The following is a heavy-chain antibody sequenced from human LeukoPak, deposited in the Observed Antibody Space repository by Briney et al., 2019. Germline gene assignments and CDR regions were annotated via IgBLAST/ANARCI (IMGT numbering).Heavy chain of an antibody. CDR2: ISSSSTI. Sequence: GGSLRLSCAASGFTFSSYSMNWVRQAPGKGLEWVSYISSSSTIYYADSVKGRFTISRDNAKNSLYLQMNSLRAEDTAVYYCARVCVYWFDPWGQGTLVTVSS. CDR3: ARVCVYWFDP. CDR1: GFTFSSYS. V-gene: IGHV3-48*01. D-gene: IGHD5/OR15-5a*01. J-gene: IGHJ5*02.